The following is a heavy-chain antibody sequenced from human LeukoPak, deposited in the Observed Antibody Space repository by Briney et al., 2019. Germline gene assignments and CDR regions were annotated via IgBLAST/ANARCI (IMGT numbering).Heavy chain of an antibody. J-gene: IGHJ4*02. CDR2: ISRSGDTT. Sequence: GGTLRLSCAVSGFTFSDYGLSWVRQAPGEGLECVSGISRSGDTTYYADSVKGRFTISRDNSKNTLFLQMNTLRAEDTAVYYCAREGSRGNMVRGVITNDYWGQGTLVTVSS. V-gene: IGHV3-23*01. CDR1: GFTFSDYG. D-gene: IGHD3-10*01. CDR3: AREGSRGNMVRGVITNDY.